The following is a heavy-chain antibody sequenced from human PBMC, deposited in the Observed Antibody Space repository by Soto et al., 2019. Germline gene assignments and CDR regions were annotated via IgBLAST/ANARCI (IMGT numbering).Heavy chain of an antibody. D-gene: IGHD5-12*01. V-gene: IGHV3-23*01. CDR1: GFTFSSYS. J-gene: IGHJ5*02. CDR2: IRGSGGST. Sequence: EVQLLESGGGLVQPGGSLRLSCAASGFTFSSYSMSWVRQAPGKGLEWVSAIRGSGGSTYYADSVKGRFTISRDNSKNTLYLQMNSLRAEDTAVYYCEKESGYSGYGDWFDPWGQGTLVTVSS. CDR3: EKESGYSGYGDWFDP.